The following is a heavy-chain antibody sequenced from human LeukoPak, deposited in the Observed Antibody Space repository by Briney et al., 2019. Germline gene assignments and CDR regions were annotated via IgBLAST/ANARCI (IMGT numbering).Heavy chain of an antibody. Sequence: GESLQISCQGSGSPFTSYWSGWVGRLPGKGLEWMGVIYPGDSATTYSPSFQGQVPNSADKSISTAYLQWSSLKASDTAMYYCARLRYSGYDSADPLDYWGQGTLVTVSS. CDR2: IYPGDSAT. CDR3: ARLRYSGYDSADPLDY. CDR1: GSPFTSYW. D-gene: IGHD5-12*01. J-gene: IGHJ4*02. V-gene: IGHV5-51*01.